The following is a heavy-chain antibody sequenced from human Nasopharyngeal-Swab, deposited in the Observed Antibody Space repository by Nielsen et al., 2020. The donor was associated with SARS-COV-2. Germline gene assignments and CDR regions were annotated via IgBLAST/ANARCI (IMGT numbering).Heavy chain of an antibody. CDR1: GYTFTSYY. V-gene: IGHV1-46*01. J-gene: IGHJ4*02. Sequence: ASVKVSCKASGYTFTSYYMHWVRQAPGQGLEWMGIINPSGGSTSYAQKFQGRVTMTRDTSTSTVYMELSSLRSEDTAVYYCARVFRGLMVYAMGDLDYWGQGTLVTVSS. CDR3: ARVFRGLMVYAMGDLDY. D-gene: IGHD2-8*01. CDR2: INPSGGST.